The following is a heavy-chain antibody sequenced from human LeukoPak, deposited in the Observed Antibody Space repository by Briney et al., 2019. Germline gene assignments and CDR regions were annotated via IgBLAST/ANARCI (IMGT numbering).Heavy chain of an antibody. Sequence: ASVKVSCKASGYTFSDWYIHWVRQAPGQGLEWMGVIYPSDGRTTYAQGMQGRVTMTRDTSTSTVYMELSSLRSEDTAVYYCARGCEPYGMDVWGQGTTVTVSS. J-gene: IGHJ6*02. CDR2: IYPSDGRT. V-gene: IGHV1-46*04. CDR3: ARGCEPYGMDV. CDR1: GYTFSDWY. D-gene: IGHD1-14*01.